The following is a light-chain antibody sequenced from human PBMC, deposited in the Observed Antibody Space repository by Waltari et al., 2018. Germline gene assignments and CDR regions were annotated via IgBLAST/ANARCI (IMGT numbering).Light chain of an antibody. J-gene: IGLJ2*01. Sequence: SSELTQDPAVSVAMGQTVRITCQGDSIRSYSASWYQQRPGQAPILVMYDKNNRPSGVPDRFSGSSSHNTASLTITGSQAEDEASYYCHSRDASGVGGSFGGGTKLTVL. CDR2: DKN. V-gene: IGLV3-19*01. CDR3: HSRDASGVGGS. CDR1: SIRSYS.